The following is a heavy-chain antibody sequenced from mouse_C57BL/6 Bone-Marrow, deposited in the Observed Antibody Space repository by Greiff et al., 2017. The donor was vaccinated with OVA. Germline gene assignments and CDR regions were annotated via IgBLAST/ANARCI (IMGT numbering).Heavy chain of an antibody. CDR3: ARRKLGKGFAY. D-gene: IGHD4-1*01. CDR1: GFSLSTSGMG. Sequence: QVTLKVCGPGILQSSQTLSLTCSFSGFSLSTSGMGVSWIRQPSGKGLEWLAHIYWDDDKRYNPSLKSRLTISKDTSRNQVFLKITSVDTADTATYYCARRKLGKGFAYWGQGTLVTVSA. V-gene: IGHV8-12*01. J-gene: IGHJ3*01. CDR2: IYWDDDK.